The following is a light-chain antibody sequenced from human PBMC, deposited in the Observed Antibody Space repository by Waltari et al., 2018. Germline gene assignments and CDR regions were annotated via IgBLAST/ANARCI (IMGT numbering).Light chain of an antibody. CDR3: TSYAGSKNV. Sequence: QSALTQPPSASGSPGQSVTISCTRTSSAVGASHFLSWYQQHPRKGPKRRIYEVTTRPPGVPDRCSVSKSGNTASLTVSGLQAEDEAEYYCTSYAGSKNVFGTGTKVTVL. J-gene: IGLJ1*01. CDR1: SSAVGASHF. V-gene: IGLV2-8*01. CDR2: EVT.